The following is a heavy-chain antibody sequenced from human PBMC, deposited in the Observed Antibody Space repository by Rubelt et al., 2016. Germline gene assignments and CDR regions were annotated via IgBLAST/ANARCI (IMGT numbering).Heavy chain of an antibody. J-gene: IGHJ4*02. D-gene: IGHD3-3*01. CDR1: GGPISSSSYY. V-gene: IGHV4-39*01. CDR3: ARRGAIFGVVIYFDY. CDR2: IYYSEST. Sequence: QLQLQESGPGLVKPSETLSLTCTVSGGPISSSSYYWGWIRQPPGKGLEWIGSIYYSESTYYNPSLKSRVTISVDTSKNQLSRKLSSVTAADTAVYYCARRGAIFGVVIYFDYWGQGTLVTVSS.